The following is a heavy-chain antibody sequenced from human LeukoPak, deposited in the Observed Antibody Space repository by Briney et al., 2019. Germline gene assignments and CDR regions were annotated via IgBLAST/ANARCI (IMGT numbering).Heavy chain of an antibody. Sequence: GGSLRLSCAASGFTFSIFWMTWVRQAPGKGLEWVANIKQDGSEKYYVDSVKGRFTISRDNAENPLYLQMNSLRAEDTAVYYCARLNGRLDYWGQGTLVTVSS. CDR3: ARLNGRLDY. D-gene: IGHD1-14*01. V-gene: IGHV3-7*04. CDR1: GFTFSIFW. CDR2: IKQDGSEK. J-gene: IGHJ4*02.